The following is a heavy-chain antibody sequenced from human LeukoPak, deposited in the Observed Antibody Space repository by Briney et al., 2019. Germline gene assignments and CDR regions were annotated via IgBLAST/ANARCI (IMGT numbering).Heavy chain of an antibody. J-gene: IGHJ4*02. CDR1: GYSISSGYY. Sequence: SETLSLTCTVFGYSISSGYYWGWVRLTPRHGLEWIGSIHHSGSTYYNPSLKSRVTILIDTSKNQFSLKLSSVTAADTAVYYCAGKYYYHSSGYFYVDYWGQGTLVTVSS. D-gene: IGHD3-22*01. CDR2: IHHSGST. V-gene: IGHV4-38-2*02. CDR3: AGKYYYHSSGYFYVDY.